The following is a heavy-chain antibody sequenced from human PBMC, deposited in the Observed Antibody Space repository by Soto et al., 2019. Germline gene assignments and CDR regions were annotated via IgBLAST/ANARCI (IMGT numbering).Heavy chain of an antibody. CDR2: IYYSGST. Sequence: PSETLSLTCTVSGGSISSGGYYWSWIRQHPGKGLEWIGYIYYSGSTYYNPSLKSRVTISVDTSKNQFSLKLSSVTAADTAVYYCARGWGRYCSGGSCSATDAFDIWGQGTMVTVSS. V-gene: IGHV4-31*03. CDR1: GGSISSGGYY. J-gene: IGHJ3*02. CDR3: ARGWGRYCSGGSCSATDAFDI. D-gene: IGHD2-15*01.